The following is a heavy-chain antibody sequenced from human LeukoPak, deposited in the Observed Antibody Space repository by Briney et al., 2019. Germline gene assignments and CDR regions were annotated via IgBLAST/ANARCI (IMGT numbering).Heavy chain of an antibody. D-gene: IGHD2-15*01. V-gene: IGHV1-18*01. J-gene: IGHJ4*02. CDR1: GYTFSSYT. CDR3: ARGSYCRDGSCYSDY. CDR2: ISAYNGNT. Sequence: ASVKVTCKASGYTFSSYTISWVRQAPGQGLEWMGWISAYNGNTIYAQKVKGRVTVTTDTSTSTAYMELRSLKSDDTAVYYCARGSYCRDGSCYSDYWGQGTLVTVSS.